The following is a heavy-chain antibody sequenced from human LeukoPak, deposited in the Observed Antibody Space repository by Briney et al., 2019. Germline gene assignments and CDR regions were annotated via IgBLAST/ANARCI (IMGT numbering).Heavy chain of an antibody. CDR3: ARGEGSGWFLADYYYMDV. D-gene: IGHD6-19*01. CDR1: GGTFSSYA. J-gene: IGHJ6*03. CDR2: IIPIFGTA. Sequence: SAKVSCKASGGTFSSYAISWVRQAPGQGLEWMGRIIPIFGTANYAQKFQGRVTITTDESTSTAYMELSSLRSEDTAVYYCARGEGSGWFLADYYYMDVWGKGTTVTVSS. V-gene: IGHV1-69*05.